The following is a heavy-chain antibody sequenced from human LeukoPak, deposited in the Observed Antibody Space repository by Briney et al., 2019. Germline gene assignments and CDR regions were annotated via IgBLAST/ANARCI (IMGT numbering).Heavy chain of an antibody. CDR2: IYYSGST. CDR3: ARHQVGATSPFDY. D-gene: IGHD1-26*01. J-gene: IGHJ4*02. Sequence: PSETLSLTCTVSGGSISSSSYYWGWIRQPPGKGLGWIGSIYYSGSTYYNPSLKSRVTISVDTSKNQFSLKLSSVTAADTAVYYCARHQVGATSPFDYWGQGTLVTVSS. V-gene: IGHV4-39*01. CDR1: GGSISSSSYY.